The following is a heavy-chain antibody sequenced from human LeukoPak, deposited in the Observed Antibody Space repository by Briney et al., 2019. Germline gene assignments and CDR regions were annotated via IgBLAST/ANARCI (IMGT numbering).Heavy chain of an antibody. CDR1: GFTFSSYE. CDR2: ISSSGSTI. D-gene: IGHD2-15*01. CDR3: ARATQYCSGGSCYDTWFDP. V-gene: IGHV3-48*03. J-gene: IGHJ5*02. Sequence: GGSLRLSCAASGFTFSSYEMNWVRQAPGKGLEWVSYISSSGSTIYYADSVKGRFTISRDNAKNSLYLQMNSLRAEDTAVYYCARATQYCSGGSCYDTWFDPWGQGTLVTVSS.